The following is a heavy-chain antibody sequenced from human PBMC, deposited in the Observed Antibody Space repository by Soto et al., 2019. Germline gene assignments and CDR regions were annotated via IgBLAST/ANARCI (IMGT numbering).Heavy chain of an antibody. Sequence: PSETLSLTCTVSGGSISSSSYYWGWIRQPPGKGLEWIGSIYYSGSTYYNPSLKSRVTISVDTSKNQFSLKLSSVTAADTAVYYCARRGGWYDAGNWFDPRGQGTLVTVSS. CDR3: ARRGGWYDAGNWFDP. J-gene: IGHJ5*02. D-gene: IGHD6-19*01. CDR2: IYYSGST. V-gene: IGHV4-39*01. CDR1: GGSISSSSYY.